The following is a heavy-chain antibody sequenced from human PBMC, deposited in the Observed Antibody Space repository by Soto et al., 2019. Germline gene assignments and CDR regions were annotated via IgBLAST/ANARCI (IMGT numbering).Heavy chain of an antibody. CDR3: AMRYGDCFEY. J-gene: IGHJ4*02. CDR2: FYYSAST. D-gene: IGHD4-17*01. Sequence: SETLSLTCTVSGGSISSSSYYWGWIRQPPGKGLEWIGSFYYSASTYYNPSLKSRATISVDTSKNQFSLKLSSVTAADTAVYYRAMRYGDCFEYWGQGTLFTVSS. CDR1: GGSISSSSYY. V-gene: IGHV4-39*01.